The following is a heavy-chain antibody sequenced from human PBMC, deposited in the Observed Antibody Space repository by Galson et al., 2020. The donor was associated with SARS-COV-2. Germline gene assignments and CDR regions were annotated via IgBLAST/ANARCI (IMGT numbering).Heavy chain of an antibody. CDR3: ARDIGRLVLYY. V-gene: IGHV3-48*04. Sequence: GESLKISCAASGFTFSGYSMNWVRQAPGKGLELVSYISNSGSTIYYADSVKGRFTISRDNAKNSLYLQMNGLRAEDTAVYYCARDIGRLVLYYWGQGTLVTVSS. J-gene: IGHJ4*02. D-gene: IGHD3-9*01. CDR2: ISNSGSTI. CDR1: GFTFSGYS.